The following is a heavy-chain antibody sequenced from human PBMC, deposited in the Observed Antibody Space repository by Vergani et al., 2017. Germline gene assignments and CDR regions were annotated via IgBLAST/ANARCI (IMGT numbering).Heavy chain of an antibody. CDR2: ISSSSSYI. CDR1: GFTFSNYW. Sequence: VQLVESGGGLVQPGGSLRLSCTASGFTFSNYWMQWVRQAPGKGLEWVSAISSSSSYIHYSDSLKGRFTISRDNAKSSLYLQMNSLRAEDTGVYYCARDRYYRGSGSYPYFFYYGLDVWGQGTAVTVSS. J-gene: IGHJ6*02. D-gene: IGHD3-10*01. V-gene: IGHV3-21*02. CDR3: ARDRYYRGSGSYPYFFYYGLDV.